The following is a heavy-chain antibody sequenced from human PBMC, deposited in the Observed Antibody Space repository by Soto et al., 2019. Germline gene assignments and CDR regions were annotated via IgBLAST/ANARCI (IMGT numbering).Heavy chain of an antibody. CDR3: AKPDRDDSSGYDDY. D-gene: IGHD3-22*01. Sequence: QVQLVESGGGVVQPGRSLRLSCAASGFTFSSYGMHWVRQAPGKGLEWVAVISYDANNKYYADSVKGRFTTSRDNSKNTLYLQMNSLRAEDTAVYYCAKPDRDDSSGYDDYWGQGTLVTVSS. V-gene: IGHV3-30*18. CDR2: ISYDANNK. J-gene: IGHJ4*02. CDR1: GFTFSSYG.